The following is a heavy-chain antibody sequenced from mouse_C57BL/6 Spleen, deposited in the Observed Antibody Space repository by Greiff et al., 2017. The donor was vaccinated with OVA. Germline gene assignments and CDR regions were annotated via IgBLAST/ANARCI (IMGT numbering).Heavy chain of an antibody. CDR3: ARHWEGYYPFAY. CDR2: ISGGGGNT. J-gene: IGHJ3*01. CDR1: GFTFSSYT. V-gene: IGHV5-9*01. Sequence: EVKVVESGGGLVKPGGSLKLSCAASGFTFSSYTMSWVRQTPEKRLEWVATISGGGGNTYYPDSVKGRFTISRDNAKNTLYLQMSSLRSEDTALYYCARHWEGYYPFAYWGQGTLVTVSA. D-gene: IGHD2-3*01.